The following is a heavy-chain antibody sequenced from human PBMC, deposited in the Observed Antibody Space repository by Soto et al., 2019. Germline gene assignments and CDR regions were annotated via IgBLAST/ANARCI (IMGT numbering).Heavy chain of an antibody. CDR2: ISYDGSNK. CDR3: AKPPHDIVVVLAANRAQYYSGMDV. D-gene: IGHD2-15*01. Sequence: WSLRLSCAASGFTFSSYGMHWVRQAPGKGLEWVAVISYDGSNKYYADSVKGRFTISRDNSKNTLYLQMNSLRAEDTAVYYCAKPPHDIVVVLAANRAQYYSGMDVLGQGTTVTVYS. V-gene: IGHV3-30*18. CDR1: GFTFSSYG. J-gene: IGHJ6*02.